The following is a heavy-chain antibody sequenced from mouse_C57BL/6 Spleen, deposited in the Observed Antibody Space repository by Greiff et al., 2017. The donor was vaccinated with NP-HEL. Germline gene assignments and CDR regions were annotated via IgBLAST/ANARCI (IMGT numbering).Heavy chain of an antibody. CDR2: IYPGSGST. Sequence: VQLQQPGAELVKPGASVKMSCKASGYTFTSYWITWVKQRPGQGLEWIGDIYPGSGSTNYNEKFKSKAPLTVDTSSSTAYMQLSSLTSEDSAVYYCAREGVYYGSSSIDCWGQGTTLTVSS. V-gene: IGHV1-55*01. CDR1: GYTFTSYW. D-gene: IGHD1-1*01. CDR3: AREGVYYGSSSIDC. J-gene: IGHJ2*01.